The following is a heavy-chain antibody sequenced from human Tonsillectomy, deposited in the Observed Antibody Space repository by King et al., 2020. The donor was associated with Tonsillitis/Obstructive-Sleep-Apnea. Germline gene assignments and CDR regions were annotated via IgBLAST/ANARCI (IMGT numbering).Heavy chain of an antibody. V-gene: IGHV1-2*02. CDR2: INPDSGGT. CDR1: GYTFTGYY. D-gene: IGHD6-19*01. J-gene: IGHJ6*04. CDR3: ARVAEASSHGMDV. Sequence: VQLVQSGAEVKKPGASVKVSCKAAGYTFTGYYMYWVRQAPGQGLEWMGWINPDSGGTKYAQKFQGRVTMTRDTSISTVYMELSRLRSDDTAVYYCARVAEASSHGMDVGGKGPTFPVPS.